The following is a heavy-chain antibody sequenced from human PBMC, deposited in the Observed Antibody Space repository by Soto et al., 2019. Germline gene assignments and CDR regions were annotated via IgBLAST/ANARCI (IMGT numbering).Heavy chain of an antibody. Sequence: GGSLRLSCAAFGFTFSSYAMSWVRQAPGKGLEWVSAISGSGGSTYYADSVKGRFTISRDNSKNTLYLQMNSLRAEDTAVYYCAIYYGSAPYYYYGMDVWGQGTTVTVSS. CDR2: ISGSGGST. J-gene: IGHJ6*02. CDR3: AIYYGSAPYYYYGMDV. V-gene: IGHV3-23*01. D-gene: IGHD3-10*01. CDR1: GFTFSSYA.